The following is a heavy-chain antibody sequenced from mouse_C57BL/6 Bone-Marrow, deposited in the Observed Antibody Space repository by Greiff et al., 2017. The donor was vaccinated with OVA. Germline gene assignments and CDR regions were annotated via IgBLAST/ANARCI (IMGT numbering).Heavy chain of an antibody. D-gene: IGHD6-1*01. CDR1: GYTFTSYW. V-gene: IGHV1-55*01. CDR2: IYPGSGST. CDR3: AREVSLYWYFDV. Sequence: QVHVKQPGAELVKPGASVKMSCKASGYTFTSYWITWVKQRPGQGLEWIGDIYPGSGSTNYNEKFKSKATLTVDTSSSTAYMQLSSLTSEDSAVYYCAREVSLYWYFDVWGTGTTVTVSS. J-gene: IGHJ1*03.